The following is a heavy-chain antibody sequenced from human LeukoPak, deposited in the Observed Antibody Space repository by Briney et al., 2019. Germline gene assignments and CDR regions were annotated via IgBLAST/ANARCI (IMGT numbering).Heavy chain of an antibody. Sequence: PSETLSLTCTVSGGSISSGGYYWSWIRQHPGKGLEWIGYIYYSGSTNYNPSLKSRVTISVDTSKNQFSLKLSSVTAADTAVYYCARDQFYSSVAYGMDVWGQGTTVTVSS. J-gene: IGHJ6*02. D-gene: IGHD6-6*01. CDR2: IYYSGST. CDR1: GGSISSGGYY. V-gene: IGHV4-61*08. CDR3: ARDQFYSSVAYGMDV.